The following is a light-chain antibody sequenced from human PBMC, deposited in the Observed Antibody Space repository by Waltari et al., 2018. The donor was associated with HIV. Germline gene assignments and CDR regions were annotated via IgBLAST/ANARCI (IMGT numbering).Light chain of an antibody. V-gene: IGLV2-14*01. Sequence: QSALTQPASVSGSPGQSITISCTGTRSDVGGYNYFSWYQQHPGKDPNLMIYEVSNRPSGVSNRFSCSKAGNTASLTISGLQAEDEADYYCSSYTSSSTYVFGTGTKVTVL. J-gene: IGLJ1*01. CDR2: EVS. CDR3: SSYTSSSTYV. CDR1: RSDVGGYNY.